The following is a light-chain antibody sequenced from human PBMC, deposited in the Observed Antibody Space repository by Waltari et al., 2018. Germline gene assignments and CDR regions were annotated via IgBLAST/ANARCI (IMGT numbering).Light chain of an antibody. Sequence: DIQMTQSPSSLSASVGDRVTITCQATEDISKYLNWYQQKPGKAPKLLIYDASNLETGVPSRFSGSGSGTDFTFTISSLQPEDIATYYCQQYDDLPFTFGPGTKVDIK. CDR2: DAS. J-gene: IGKJ3*01. V-gene: IGKV1-33*01. CDR1: EDISKY. CDR3: QQYDDLPFT.